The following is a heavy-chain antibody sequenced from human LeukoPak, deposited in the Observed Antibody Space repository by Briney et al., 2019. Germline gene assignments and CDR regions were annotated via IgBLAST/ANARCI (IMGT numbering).Heavy chain of an antibody. Sequence: SETLSLTCTVSGGSISSYYWSWIRQPAGKGLEWIGRIYTSGSTNYNPSLKSRVTMSVDTSKHQFSLKLRSVTAADTAVYYCARDRGAMGSHFGELSHWFDPWGQGTRVTVSS. CDR1: GGSISSYY. CDR3: ARDRGAMGSHFGELSHWFDP. CDR2: IYTSGST. V-gene: IGHV4-4*07. J-gene: IGHJ5*02. D-gene: IGHD3-10*01.